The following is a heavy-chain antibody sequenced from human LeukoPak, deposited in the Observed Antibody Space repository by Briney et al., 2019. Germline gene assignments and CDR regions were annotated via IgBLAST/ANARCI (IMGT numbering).Heavy chain of an antibody. CDR3: TTDPPERGSYDY. D-gene: IGHD1-26*01. J-gene: IGHJ4*02. CDR1: GFTFSNAW. V-gene: IGHV3-15*01. Sequence: KSGGSLRLSCAASGFTFSNAWMSWVRQAPGKGLEWVGRIKSKTDGGTTDYAAPVKGRFTISRDDSKNTLYLQMNSLKTEDTAVYYCTTDPPERGSYDYWGQGTLVTVSS. CDR2: IKSKTDGGTT.